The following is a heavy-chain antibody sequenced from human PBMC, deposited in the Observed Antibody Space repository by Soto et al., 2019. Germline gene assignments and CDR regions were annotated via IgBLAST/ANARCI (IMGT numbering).Heavy chain of an antibody. CDR3: ARRRHDAFDI. CDR2: IDPSDSYT. CDR1: GYSFTSYW. J-gene: IGHJ3*02. Sequence: GESLKISCKGSGYSFTSYWISWVRQMPGKGLEWMGRIDPSDSYTNYSPSFQGHVTISADKSISTAYLQWSSLKASDTDMYYCARRRHDAFDIWGQGTMVTVSS. V-gene: IGHV5-10-1*01.